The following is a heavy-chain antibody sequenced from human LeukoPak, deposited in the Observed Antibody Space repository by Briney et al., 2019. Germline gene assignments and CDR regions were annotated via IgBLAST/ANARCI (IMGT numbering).Heavy chain of an antibody. CDR1: GFTFSSYS. V-gene: IGHV3-21*01. CDR2: ISSSSSYI. CDR3: ATIVVVTATSPFDY. J-gene: IGHJ4*02. D-gene: IGHD2-21*02. Sequence: GGSLRLSCAASGFTFSSYSMNWVRQAPGKGLEWVSSISSSSSYIYYADSVKGRFTISRDNAKNSLYLQMNSLRAEDTAVYYCATIVVVTATSPFDYWGQGTLVAVSS.